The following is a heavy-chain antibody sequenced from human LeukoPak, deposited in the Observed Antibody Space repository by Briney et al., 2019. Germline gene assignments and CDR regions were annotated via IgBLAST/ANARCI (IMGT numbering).Heavy chain of an antibody. D-gene: IGHD3-3*01. Sequence: PGGSLRLSCAASGFSFSAYTINWVRQAPGKGLEWVSSISGSGTYIYYADPVKGRFTISRDNAKNSLYLQMNSLRVEDTAVYYCARDWNYWGQGTLVTVSS. V-gene: IGHV3-21*01. J-gene: IGHJ4*02. CDR3: ARDWNY. CDR2: ISGSGTYI. CDR1: GFSFSAYT.